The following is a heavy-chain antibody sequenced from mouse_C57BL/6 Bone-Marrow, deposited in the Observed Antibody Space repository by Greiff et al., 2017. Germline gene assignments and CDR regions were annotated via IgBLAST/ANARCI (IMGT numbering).Heavy chain of an antibody. V-gene: IGHV1-64*01. CDR2: IHPTSGST. CDR1: GYTFTSYW. J-gene: IGHJ4*01. CDR3: AREWGPSYAMDY. Sequence: VQLQQPGAELVKPGASVKLSCKASGYTFTSYWMHWVKQRPGQGLEWIGMIHPTSGSTNYNEKFKSKATLTVDKSSSTAYMQLSSLTSEDSAVYYCAREWGPSYAMDYWGQGTSVTVSS. D-gene: IGHD1-3*01.